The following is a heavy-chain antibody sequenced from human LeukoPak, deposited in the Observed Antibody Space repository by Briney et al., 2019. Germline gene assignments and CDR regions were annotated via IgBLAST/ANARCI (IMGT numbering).Heavy chain of an antibody. J-gene: IGHJ4*02. CDR1: GFTFDDYG. CDR2: INWNGGST. Sequence: SGGSLRLSCAASGFTFDDYGMSWLRQAPAKGLEWVSGINWNGGSTGYADSVKGRFTISRDNAKNSLYLQMNSLRAEDTALYYCAREGKRSGYYVSWGQGTLVTASS. V-gene: IGHV3-20*04. D-gene: IGHD3-3*01. CDR3: AREGKRSGYYVS.